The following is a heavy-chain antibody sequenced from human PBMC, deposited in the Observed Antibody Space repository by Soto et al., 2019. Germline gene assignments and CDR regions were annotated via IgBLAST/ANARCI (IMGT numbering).Heavy chain of an antibody. Sequence: GGSLRLSCAASGFTFSSYGMHWVRQAPGKGLEWVAVIWYDGSNKYYADSVKGRFTISRDNSKNTLYLQMNSLRAEDTAVYYCARSAGEQWLEGFDYFDYWGQGTLVTVSS. D-gene: IGHD6-19*01. CDR3: ARSAGEQWLEGFDYFDY. CDR2: IWYDGSNK. J-gene: IGHJ4*02. V-gene: IGHV3-33*01. CDR1: GFTFSSYG.